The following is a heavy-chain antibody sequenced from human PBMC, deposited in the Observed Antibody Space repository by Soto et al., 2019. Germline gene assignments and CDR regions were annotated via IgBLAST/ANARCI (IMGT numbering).Heavy chain of an antibody. CDR2: IYHSGST. V-gene: IGHV4-30-2*01. D-gene: IGHD2-15*01. Sequence: QLQLQEAGSGLVTPSQTLSLTCAVSGGSISSGGYSWSWVRQPPGKGLEWIGYIYHSGSTDYNPSLKRRVTRSMERSKSPFSLRLTSGPVADTAVYYCARANAPVYIACGVDPWGQGTLVTVSS. CDR3: ARANAPVYIACGVDP. J-gene: IGHJ5*02. CDR1: GGSISSGGYS.